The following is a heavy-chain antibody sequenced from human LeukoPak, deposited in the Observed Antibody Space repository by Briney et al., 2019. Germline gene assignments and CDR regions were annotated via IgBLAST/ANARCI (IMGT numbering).Heavy chain of an antibody. Sequence: KTSETLSPTCTVSGASVSSGSYYWSWIRQPPGKGLEWIGYIYYSGSTNYNPSLKSRVTISVDTSKNQFSLKLSSVTAADTAVYYCARGSRGYTYGWGQGTLVTVSS. CDR1: GASVSSGSYY. J-gene: IGHJ4*02. D-gene: IGHD5-18*01. CDR3: ARGSRGYTYG. V-gene: IGHV4-61*01. CDR2: IYYSGST.